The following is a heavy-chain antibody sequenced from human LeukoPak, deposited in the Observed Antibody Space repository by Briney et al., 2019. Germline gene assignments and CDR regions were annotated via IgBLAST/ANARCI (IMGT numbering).Heavy chain of an antibody. Sequence: PGGSLTLSCAASGYTFSDFSVNWVRQAPGKGLEWVSSISVRSNYRYYADSVRGRFTISRDDARDSLFLQMNSLRAEDTAVYFCVRLRRNSDRSGYYYYYDYWGQGTLVTVSP. J-gene: IGHJ4*02. CDR2: ISVRSNYR. CDR1: GYTFSDFS. CDR3: VRLRRNSDRSGYYYYYDY. D-gene: IGHD3-22*01. V-gene: IGHV3-21*01.